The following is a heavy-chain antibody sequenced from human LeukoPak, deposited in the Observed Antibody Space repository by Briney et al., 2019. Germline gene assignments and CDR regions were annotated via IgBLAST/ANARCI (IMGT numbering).Heavy chain of an antibody. V-gene: IGHV3-30*18. D-gene: IGHD3-10*01. J-gene: IGHJ5*02. CDR3: AKEGTPQVSTWYDL. Sequence: GGSPRLSCAASGVTLSPYGMHWVRQAPGQGLEWVAVISYEGGTQHYADSVTGRFIISGDNPRNTLYLQMNILRTEDTAVYYCAKEGTPQVSTWYDLWGQGTPVIVSS. CDR1: GVTLSPYG. CDR2: ISYEGGTQ.